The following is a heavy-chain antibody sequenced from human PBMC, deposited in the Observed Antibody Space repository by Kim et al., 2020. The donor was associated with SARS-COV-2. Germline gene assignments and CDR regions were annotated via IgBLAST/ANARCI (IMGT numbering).Heavy chain of an antibody. D-gene: IGHD3-9*01. J-gene: IGHJ4*02. CDR3: AKEFLSTGYYTY. V-gene: IGHV3-23*01. Sequence: YYADSVKGRFTISGENSKNTLYLQMNSLRAEDTAVYYCAKEFLSTGYYTYWGQGTLVTVSS.